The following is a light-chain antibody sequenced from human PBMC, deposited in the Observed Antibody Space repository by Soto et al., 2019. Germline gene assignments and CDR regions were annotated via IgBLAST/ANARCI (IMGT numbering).Light chain of an antibody. V-gene: IGKV1-39*01. CDR2: DAS. Sequence: DIQMTQSPSSLSSSVGDRVTITCRASQSISSYLNWYQQKPGKAPKLLIYDASSLQSGVPSRFSGSGSGTDLTLTISSLQPDDFATYYCQQRYSTPYTCGRGTKLEIK. CDR1: QSISSY. J-gene: IGKJ2*01. CDR3: QQRYSTPYT.